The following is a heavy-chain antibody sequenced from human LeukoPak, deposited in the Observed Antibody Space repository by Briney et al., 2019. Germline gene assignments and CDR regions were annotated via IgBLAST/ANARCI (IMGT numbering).Heavy chain of an antibody. CDR1: GFTFSSYS. J-gene: IGHJ6*02. Sequence: GGSLRLSCAASGFTFSSYSMNWVRQAPGKGLEWVSSISSSSYIYYADSVKGRFTISRDNAKNSLYLQMNSLRAEDTAVYYCARVLYYDILTPPCYGMDVWGQGTTVTVSS. D-gene: IGHD3-9*01. CDR2: ISSSSYI. V-gene: IGHV3-21*01. CDR3: ARVLYYDILTPPCYGMDV.